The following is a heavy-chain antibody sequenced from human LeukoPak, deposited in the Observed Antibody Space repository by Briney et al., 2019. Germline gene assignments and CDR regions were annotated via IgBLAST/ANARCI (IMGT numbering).Heavy chain of an antibody. CDR2: INFNSGGT. J-gene: IGHJ4*02. D-gene: IGHD6-19*01. CDR1: GYTFTGYY. Sequence: GASVKVSCKASGYTFTGYYIHWVRQAPGQGLEWMGWINFNSGGTNYAQKFQGRVTMTRDTSISTAYMELSRLRSDDTAVYYCALSSGWYGSSGYWGQGTLVTVSS. CDR3: ALSSGWYGSSGY. V-gene: IGHV1-2*02.